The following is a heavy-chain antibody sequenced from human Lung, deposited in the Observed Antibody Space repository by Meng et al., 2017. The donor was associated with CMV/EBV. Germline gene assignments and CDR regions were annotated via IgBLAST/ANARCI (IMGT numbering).Heavy chain of an antibody. CDR2: INQDESEK. D-gene: IGHD3-3*01. Sequence: GGSLRLSCAASGFPFSRYWMSWVRQAPGKGLEWVANINQDESEKYYVDSVKGRFTIPRDNAKNSLYLQMNSLRAEDTAVFYCARGFWNPYYEDTHDFWGQGILVTVSS. CDR3: ARGFWNPYYEDTHDF. V-gene: IGHV3-7*04. J-gene: IGHJ4*02. CDR1: GFPFSRYW.